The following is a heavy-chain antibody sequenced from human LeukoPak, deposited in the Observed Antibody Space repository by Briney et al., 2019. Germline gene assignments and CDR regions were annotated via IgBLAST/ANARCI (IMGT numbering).Heavy chain of an antibody. J-gene: IGHJ4*02. Sequence: GGSLRLFCAASGFTFSSYGMHWVRQAPGKGLEWVAVISYDGSNKYYADSVKGRFTISRDNSKNALYLQMNSLRAEDTAVYYCAKDRQKVAATGLNDYWGQGTLVTVSS. V-gene: IGHV3-30*18. CDR1: GFTFSSYG. D-gene: IGHD2-15*01. CDR3: AKDRQKVAATGLNDY. CDR2: ISYDGSNK.